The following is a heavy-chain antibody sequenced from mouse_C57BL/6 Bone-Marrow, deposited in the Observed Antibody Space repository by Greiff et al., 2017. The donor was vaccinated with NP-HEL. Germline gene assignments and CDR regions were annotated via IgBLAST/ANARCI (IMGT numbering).Heavy chain of an antibody. J-gene: IGHJ3*01. CDR2: ISYDGSN. CDR1: GYSITSGYY. CDR3: ARGAAGFAY. V-gene: IGHV3-6*01. Sequence: EVKLLESGPGLVKPSQSLSLTCSVTGYSITSGYYWNWIRQFPGNKLEWMGYISYDGSNNYNPSLKNRISITRDTSKNQFFLKLNSVTTRDTATYYCARGAAGFAYWGQGTLVTVSA.